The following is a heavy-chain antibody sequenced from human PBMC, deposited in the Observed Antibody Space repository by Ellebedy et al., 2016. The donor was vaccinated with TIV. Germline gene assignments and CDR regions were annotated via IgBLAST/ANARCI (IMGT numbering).Heavy chain of an antibody. V-gene: IGHV1-24*01. CDR1: GYTLTDLS. J-gene: IGHJ3*01. Sequence: AASVKVSCKVSGYTLTDLSMHWVRQAPGKGLEWMGAFDPEDGKTIDAQKFQGRVTMSEDTSTDAAYMEVRSLRSEDTAVYYCATLVLTDYDAFDVWGQGTMVTVSS. CDR3: ATLVLTDYDAFDV. CDR2: FDPEDGKT. D-gene: IGHD3-9*01.